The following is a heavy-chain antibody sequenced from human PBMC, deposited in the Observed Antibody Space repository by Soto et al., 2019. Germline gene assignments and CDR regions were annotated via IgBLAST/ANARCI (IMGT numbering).Heavy chain of an antibody. CDR1: GFSLSTSRVG. J-gene: IGHJ4*02. CDR3: AHTSGGGNSACFDY. Sequence: QITLKESGPTLVKPTQTLTLTCTFSGFSLSTSRVGVGWIRQSPGKALEWLALIYWDDDKRYSPSLKSRLTITNDTSKDQVVLTMTHTDPVDTATYYCAHTSGGGNSACFDYWGQGTLVTVSS. CDR2: IYWDDDK. D-gene: IGHD2-21*02. V-gene: IGHV2-5*02.